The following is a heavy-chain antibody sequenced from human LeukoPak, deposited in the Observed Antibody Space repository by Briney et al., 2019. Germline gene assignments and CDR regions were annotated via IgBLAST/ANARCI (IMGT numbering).Heavy chain of an antibody. CDR2: ISSSSSTI. D-gene: IGHD1-26*01. Sequence: PGGSLRLSCAASGFTFSSYRMNWVRQAPGKGLEWVSYISSSSSTIYYADSVKGRFTISRDNAKNSLYLQMNSLRDEGTAVYYCATTRSGSYLLDYWGRGTLVTVSS. J-gene: IGHJ4*02. CDR1: GFTFSSYR. V-gene: IGHV3-48*02. CDR3: ATTRSGSYLLDY.